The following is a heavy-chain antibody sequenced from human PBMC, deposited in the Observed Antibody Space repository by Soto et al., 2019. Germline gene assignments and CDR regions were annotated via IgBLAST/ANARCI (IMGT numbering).Heavy chain of an antibody. CDR3: ARSDWRTSYTYYYYGMDV. CDR2: IYPGDSDT. CDR1: GYSFTSYW. V-gene: IGHV5-51*01. D-gene: IGHD2-21*02. J-gene: IGHJ6*02. Sequence: PGESLKISCKGSGYSFTSYWIGWVRQMPGKGLEWMGIIYPGDSDTRYSPSFQGQVTISADKSISTAYLQWSSLKASDTAMYYCARSDWRTSYTYYYYGMDVWGQGTTVTV.